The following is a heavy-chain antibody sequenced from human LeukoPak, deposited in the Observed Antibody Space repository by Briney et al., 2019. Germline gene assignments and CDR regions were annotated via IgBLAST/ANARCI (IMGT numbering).Heavy chain of an antibody. J-gene: IGHJ4*02. CDR3: ARDFDGFDY. D-gene: IGHD3-9*01. Sequence: PSQTLSLTCSVSGASITSESYYWTWVRQPAGRGLEWIGRIYASGVTSYNPSLKTRLTISVDRSKNQFSLKLSSVTAADTAVYYCARDFDGFDYWGQGTLVTVSS. CDR2: IYASGVT. V-gene: IGHV4-61*02. CDR1: GASITSESYY.